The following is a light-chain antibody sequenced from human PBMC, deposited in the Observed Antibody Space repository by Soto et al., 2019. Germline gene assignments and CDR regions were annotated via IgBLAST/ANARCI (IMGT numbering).Light chain of an antibody. J-gene: IGLJ2*01. CDR3: CSYAGRSTWDVV. V-gene: IGLV2-23*01. Sequence: SVLTQPASVSGSPGQSITISCTGTSSDVGGSGLVSWYQFHPGKAPKLLIFEGFKRPSGVSNRFSGSKSGSTASLTISGLQAEDEADYYCCSYAGRSTWDVVFGGGTKLTVL. CDR2: EGF. CDR1: SSDVGGSGL.